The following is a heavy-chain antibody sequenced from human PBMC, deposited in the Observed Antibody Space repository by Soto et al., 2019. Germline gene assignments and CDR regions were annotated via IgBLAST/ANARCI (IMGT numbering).Heavy chain of an antibody. CDR1: GCSISSYY. V-gene: IGHV4-59*01. CDR3: ARDGDKGDYGSGSYYHPTYYYYGMDV. CDR2: IYYSGST. D-gene: IGHD3-10*01. Sequence: SETLSLTCTVSGCSISSYYWSWIRQPPGKGLEWIGYIYYSGSTNYNPSLKSRVTISVDTSKNQFSLKLSSVTAADTAVYYCARDGDKGDYGSGSYYHPTYYYYGMDVWGQGTTVTVSS. J-gene: IGHJ6*02.